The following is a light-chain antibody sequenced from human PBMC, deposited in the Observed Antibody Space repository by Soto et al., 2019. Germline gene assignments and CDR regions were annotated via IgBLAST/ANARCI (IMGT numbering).Light chain of an antibody. CDR2: EVS. CDR3: TSFTGSNNLV. V-gene: IGLV2-8*01. Sequence: QSALTQPPSASGSPGQSVTIPCTGTSSDVGGFNYVSWYQQHPGKAPKLMIYEVSKRPSGVPDRFSGSKSGNTASLTVSGLQTEDEADCYCTSFTGSNNLVFGGGTKLTVL. J-gene: IGLJ2*01. CDR1: SSDVGGFNY.